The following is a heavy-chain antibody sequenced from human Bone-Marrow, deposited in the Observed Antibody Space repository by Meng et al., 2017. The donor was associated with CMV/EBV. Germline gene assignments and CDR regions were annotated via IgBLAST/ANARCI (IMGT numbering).Heavy chain of an antibody. V-gene: IGHV4-4*07. CDR3: AREISGVEGRWFDP. CDR1: SGSITSYY. J-gene: IGHJ5*02. Sequence: SETLSLTCTVSSGSITSYYWSWIRPPAGKGVEWIGRISTSGSTNYVPSLKSRVSMSVDTSKNQVSLNLTSVTAADTAVYYCAREISGVEGRWFDPWGQGTLVTVSS. CDR2: ISTSGST. D-gene: IGHD3-10*01.